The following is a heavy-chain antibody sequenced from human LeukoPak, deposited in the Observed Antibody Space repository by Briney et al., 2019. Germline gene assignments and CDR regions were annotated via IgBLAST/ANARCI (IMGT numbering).Heavy chain of an antibody. CDR1: GLLVSNYA. CDR3: AARPGDGY. CDR2: SGSGGAS. D-gene: IGHD1-1*01. Sequence: GGSLRLSCVASGLLVSNYAMSWARQAPGKGLEWVSVSGSGGASFYADSVKGRFTISRDNSKNTVFLQMNSLRAEDTAVYYCAARPGDGYWGQGTLVTVSS. V-gene: IGHV3-23*01. J-gene: IGHJ4*02.